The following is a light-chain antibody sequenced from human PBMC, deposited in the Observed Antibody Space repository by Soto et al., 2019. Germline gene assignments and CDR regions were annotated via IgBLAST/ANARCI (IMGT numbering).Light chain of an antibody. V-gene: IGKV2-30*02. Sequence: DVVMAQSPLSLPVTLGQPASISCYSSQSLVHTDGNTYLIWLQQRPGQSPRRLIYKVSNRDSGVPDRFSGSGSGTDCTPKISRVEAEDVGVYYCMQGTHWPYTFGQGTKLEIK. CDR1: QSLVHTDGNTY. J-gene: IGKJ2*01. CDR3: MQGTHWPYT. CDR2: KVS.